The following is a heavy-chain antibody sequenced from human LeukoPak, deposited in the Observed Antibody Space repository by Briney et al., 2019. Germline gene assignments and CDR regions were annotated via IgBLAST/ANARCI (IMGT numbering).Heavy chain of an antibody. CDR3: AREEGNGSGSYFYYYYMDV. Sequence: NTSETLSLTCAVSGYSISSGYYWGWIRQPPGKGLEWIGNIYHSGTTYYNPSLKSRVTISVDTSKNQSSLKLSSVTAADTAVYYCAREEGNGSGSYFYYYYMDVWGKGTTVTVSS. CDR1: GYSISSGYY. CDR2: IYHSGTT. V-gene: IGHV4-38-2*01. J-gene: IGHJ6*03. D-gene: IGHD3-10*01.